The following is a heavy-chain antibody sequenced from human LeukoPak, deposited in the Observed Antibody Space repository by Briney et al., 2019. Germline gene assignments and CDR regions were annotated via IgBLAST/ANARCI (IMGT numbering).Heavy chain of an antibody. Sequence: PSETLSLTCAVYGGSFSGYYWSWIRQPAGKGLEWIGRIYTSGSTNYNPSLKSRVTMSLDTSKKQFSLKLRSVTAADTAVYYCARERGSSWYVDYWGQGTLVTVSS. CDR3: ARERGSSWYVDY. D-gene: IGHD6-13*01. CDR2: IYTSGST. V-gene: IGHV4-4*07. CDR1: GGSFSGYY. J-gene: IGHJ4*02.